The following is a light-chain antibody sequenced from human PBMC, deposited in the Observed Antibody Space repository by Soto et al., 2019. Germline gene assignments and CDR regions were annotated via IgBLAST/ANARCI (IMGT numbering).Light chain of an antibody. V-gene: IGLV1-40*01. CDR3: QSYDSSLSVL. CDR1: SSNIGAGYD. J-gene: IGLJ1*01. CDR2: DNN. Sequence: QSVLTQPPSLSGAPGQRVTISCTGSSSNIGAGYDVHWYQHLPGTAPKLLIYDNNNRPSGVPDRFSGSKSGTSASLAITGLQAEDEADYYCQSYDSSLSVLFGTGTKLTVL.